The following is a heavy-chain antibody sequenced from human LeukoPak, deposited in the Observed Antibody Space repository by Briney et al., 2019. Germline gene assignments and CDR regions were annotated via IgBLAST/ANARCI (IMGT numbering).Heavy chain of an antibody. J-gene: IGHJ4*02. V-gene: IGHV1-2*02. Sequence: ASVKVSCKASRYTFTAYYMHWVRQAPGQGLEWMGWINPNSGGTNYAQKFQGRVNMTRDTSISTAYMEVSRLRSDDTAVYYCAREVMITFGGVKAPMDYWGQGTLVTVSS. CDR2: INPNSGGT. D-gene: IGHD3-16*01. CDR1: RYTFTAYY. CDR3: AREVMITFGGVKAPMDY.